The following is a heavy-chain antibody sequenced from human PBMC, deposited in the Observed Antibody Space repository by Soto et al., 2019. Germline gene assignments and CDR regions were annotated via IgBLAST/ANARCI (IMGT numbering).Heavy chain of an antibody. CDR1: VDSISSGDYY. V-gene: IGHV4-30-4*01. CDR2: IYYTGTT. Sequence: QVQLQESGPGLVKPSQTLSLTCTVSVDSISSGDYYWSWIRQPPGKGLEWIGFIYYTGTTYYNPSLRGLITISVDTSENQFSLKLNSVTAADTAVYYCARVQAAINWFDPWGQGTLVTVSS. J-gene: IGHJ5*02. D-gene: IGHD2-2*01. CDR3: ARVQAAINWFDP.